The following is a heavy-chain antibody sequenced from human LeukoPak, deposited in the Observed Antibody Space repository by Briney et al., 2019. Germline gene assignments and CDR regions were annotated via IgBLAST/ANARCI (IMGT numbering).Heavy chain of an antibody. J-gene: IGHJ4*02. CDR2: TSGSSSYI. D-gene: IGHD4/OR15-4a*01. CDR1: GFTFSDYS. Sequence: PGGSLRLSCAASGFTFSDYSMTWVRQAPGKGLEWVSSTSGSSSYIYYADSLKGRFTISRDNAKNSLFLQMNSLRAEDTAVYYCARRVPYFDYWGQGALVTVSS. V-gene: IGHV3-21*01. CDR3: ARRVPYFDY.